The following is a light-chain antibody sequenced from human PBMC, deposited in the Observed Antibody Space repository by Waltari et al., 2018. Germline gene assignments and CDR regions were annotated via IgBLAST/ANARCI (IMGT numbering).Light chain of an antibody. CDR2: TAS. CDR3: QQYQRYLT. CDR1: QNINTY. Sequence: DSQMTQSPSILSASVGYRVTITCRASQNINTYSGWYQQKPGKAPQILNYTASRLGSGVPSRFSGSGSGTEFTLTISSLLPDDFATYYCQQYQRYLTFGQGTTVEIK. J-gene: IGKJ1*01. V-gene: IGKV1-5*03.